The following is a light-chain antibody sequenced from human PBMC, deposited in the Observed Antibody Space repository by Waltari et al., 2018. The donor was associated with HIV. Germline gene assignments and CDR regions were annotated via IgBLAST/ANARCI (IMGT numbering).Light chain of an antibody. CDR2: QDT. CDR3: QTWDTTTVV. Sequence: SYELTQPPSVSVSPEQTASITCSGDTLGDSYVCWYQQKPGQSPVLVIYQDTKRPSGIPERFSGSNSGNTATLTISETQAMDEADYYCQTWDTTTVVFGGGTKLTVL. V-gene: IGLV3-1*01. J-gene: IGLJ2*01. CDR1: TLGDSY.